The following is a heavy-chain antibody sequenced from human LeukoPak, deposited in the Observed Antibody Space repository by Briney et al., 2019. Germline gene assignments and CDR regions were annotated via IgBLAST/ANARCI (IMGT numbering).Heavy chain of an antibody. CDR1: GFTFSDYS. CDR2: ISSSSTTI. Sequence: GGSLRLSCAASGFTFSDYSVNWVRQAPGKGLEWVSYISSSSTTIFYADSVKGRFTISRDNAKNSLFLQMNGLRDEDTALYYCARERVIAAAGDGFDSWGQGTLVTVSS. CDR3: ARERVIAAAGDGFDS. J-gene: IGHJ4*02. V-gene: IGHV3-48*02. D-gene: IGHD2-21*01.